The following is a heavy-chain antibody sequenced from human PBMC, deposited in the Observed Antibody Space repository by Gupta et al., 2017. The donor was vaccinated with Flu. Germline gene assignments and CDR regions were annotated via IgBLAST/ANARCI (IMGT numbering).Heavy chain of an antibody. J-gene: IGHJ3*02. V-gene: IGHV3-74*01. CDR2: INTDGSTT. CDR1: GFTFSSYW. D-gene: IGHD2-2*01. CDR3: GTIDAHAFHI. Sequence: EVQLVESGGDLAQSGGSLRLSCAASGFTFSSYWMYWVRQAPGKGLVWVSSINTDGSTTTDSDSVKGRLTFSRDKAKNTLYLKMNSLRAEDTAVYCCGTIDAHAFHIWCQGTMVSVSS.